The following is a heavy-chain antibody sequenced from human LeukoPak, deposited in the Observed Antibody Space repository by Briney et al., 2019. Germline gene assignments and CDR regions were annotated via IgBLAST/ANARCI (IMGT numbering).Heavy chain of an antibody. D-gene: IGHD2-2*02. V-gene: IGHV3-74*01. CDR1: GFTLSSGY. Sequence: GGSLRLSCAVSGFTLSSGYMHWVRQPPGKGPVWVSRISSDGSNTIYADSVKGRFTISRDDARNTLYLQMNSLRDADTAGYYCARYTGGGVYWGQGTLVTVSS. CDR2: ISSDGSNT. J-gene: IGHJ4*02. CDR3: ARYTGGGVY.